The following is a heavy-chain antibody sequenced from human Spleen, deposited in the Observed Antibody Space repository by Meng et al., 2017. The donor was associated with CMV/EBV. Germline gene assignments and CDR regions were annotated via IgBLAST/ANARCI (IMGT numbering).Heavy chain of an antibody. V-gene: IGHV4-30-4*08. D-gene: IGHD3-22*01. Sequence: QGQLQESGPSMVNPSQTLSLTCTLSGGSISSGDYYWIWIRQPPGKGLEWIGYIYYSGSTYYNPSLKSRVTLSVDTSKNQFSLKLSSVTAADTAVYYCARGGYYDSSGAPRFDYWGQGTLVTVSS. CDR2: IYYSGST. CDR3: ARGGYYDSSGAPRFDY. J-gene: IGHJ4*02. CDR1: GGSISSGDYY.